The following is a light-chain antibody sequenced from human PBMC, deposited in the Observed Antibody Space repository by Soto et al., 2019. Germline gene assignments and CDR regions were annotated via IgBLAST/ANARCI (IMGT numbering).Light chain of an antibody. CDR2: TAS. Sequence: DIQMTQAPSAPCASVGERVTVTLRASQGISSYLAWYQQKPGKAPNLLMYTASNLQSGVPSRFSGSGSGTDFTLAISSLQPEDFATYYCQHYNSYSEAFGQGTKVDIK. J-gene: IGKJ1*01. V-gene: IGKV1-16*01. CDR3: QHYNSYSEA. CDR1: QGISSY.